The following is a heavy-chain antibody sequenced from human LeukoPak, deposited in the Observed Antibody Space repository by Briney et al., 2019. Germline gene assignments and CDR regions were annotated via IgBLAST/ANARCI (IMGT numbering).Heavy chain of an antibody. CDR2: INPNSGGT. CDR3: ASSSIAVAHIDY. Sequence: ASVKVSCKASGYTFTGYYMHWVRQAPGQGLEWMGWINPNSGGTNYAQKFQGRVTMTRDTSISTAYMELSRLRSEDTAVYYCASSSIAVAHIDYWGQGTLVTVSS. CDR1: GYTFTGYY. V-gene: IGHV1-2*02. J-gene: IGHJ4*02. D-gene: IGHD6-19*01.